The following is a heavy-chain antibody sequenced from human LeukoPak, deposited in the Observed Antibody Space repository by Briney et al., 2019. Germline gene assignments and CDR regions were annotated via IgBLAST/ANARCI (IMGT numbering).Heavy chain of an antibody. Sequence: PSQTLSLTCTVSGGSISSGAYYWSWIRQLPGKGLEWIGYIYYSGSTYYNPSLKSRVTISVDTSKNQFSLNLTSVTAADTAVYYCASYRTSSGYFDSWGQGTLVTVSS. CDR3: ASYRTSSGYFDS. V-gene: IGHV4-31*03. D-gene: IGHD2-2*01. CDR2: IYYSGST. J-gene: IGHJ4*02. CDR1: GGSISSGAYY.